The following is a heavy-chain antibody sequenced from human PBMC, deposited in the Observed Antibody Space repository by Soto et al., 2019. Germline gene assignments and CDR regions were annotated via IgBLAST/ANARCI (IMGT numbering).Heavy chain of an antibody. V-gene: IGHV3-73*01. J-gene: IGHJ4*02. D-gene: IGHD3-10*01. CDR3: TRLISAAQDY. CDR1: GFVFKDSS. Sequence: EVLLVESGGGLVQPGGSLKLSCDASGFVFKDSSIHWVRQASGKGLEWVGRIRDRAYNYATAYAASVKGRVTISRDDSNNKAYLQMDSLKAEDTAIYYCTRLISAAQDYWGQGTLVTVSS. CDR2: IRDRAYNYAT.